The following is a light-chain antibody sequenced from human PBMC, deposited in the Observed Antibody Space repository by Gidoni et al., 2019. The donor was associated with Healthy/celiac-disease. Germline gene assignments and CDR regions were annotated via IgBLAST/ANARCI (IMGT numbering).Light chain of an antibody. CDR1: SSDVGGYNY. CDR2: HVS. Sequence: QSALTQPASVSGSPGQSITISCTGTSSDVGGYNYVSWYQQHPGKAPKLMIYHVSNRPSGVSTRFSCSKSGNTASLTISGLQAEDDADYYCSSYTSSSTVVFGGGTKLTVL. J-gene: IGLJ2*01. CDR3: SSYTSSSTVV. V-gene: IGLV2-14*03.